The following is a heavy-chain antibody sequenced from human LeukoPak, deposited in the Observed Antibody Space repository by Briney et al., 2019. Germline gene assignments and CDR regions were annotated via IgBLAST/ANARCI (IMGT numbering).Heavy chain of an antibody. V-gene: IGHV4-39*01. CDR1: GGSISSSSYY. D-gene: IGHD5-24*01. CDR2: IYYSGST. Sequence: SETLSLTCTVSGGSISSSSYYWGWIRQPPGKGLEWIGSIYYSGSTYYNPSLKGRVTISVDTSKNQFSLKLSSVTAADTAVYYCAITVEMATGYWGQGTLVTVSS. J-gene: IGHJ4*02. CDR3: AITVEMATGY.